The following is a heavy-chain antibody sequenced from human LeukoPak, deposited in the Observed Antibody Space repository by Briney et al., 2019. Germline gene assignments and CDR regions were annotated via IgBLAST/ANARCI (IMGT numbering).Heavy chain of an antibody. J-gene: IGHJ1*01. D-gene: IGHD6-13*01. V-gene: IGHV4-34*01. CDR2: INHSGST. CDR1: GGSFSGYY. CDR3: AKTGYSSSWFAAEYFQH. Sequence: PSETLSLTCAVYGGSFSGYYWSWIPQPPGKGLEWIWIINHSGSTYYNPSLKSRVTISVDTTKNQFSLKQSSVPAADTAVYYCAKTGYSSSWFAAEYFQHWGQGTLVTVSS.